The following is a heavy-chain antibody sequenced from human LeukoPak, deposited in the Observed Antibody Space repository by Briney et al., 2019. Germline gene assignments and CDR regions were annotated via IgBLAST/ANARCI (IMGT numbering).Heavy chain of an antibody. Sequence: SETLSLTCTVSGVSISSTSYYWGWIHQPPGKGLEWIASIYYSGSTYYNPSLKSRVTISVDTSKNQFSLKLSSVTAADTAVYYCARGNYDYVWGGIDYWGQGTLVTVSS. D-gene: IGHD3-16*01. J-gene: IGHJ4*02. CDR3: ARGNYDYVWGGIDY. CDR2: IYYSGST. V-gene: IGHV4-39*01. CDR1: GVSISSTSYY.